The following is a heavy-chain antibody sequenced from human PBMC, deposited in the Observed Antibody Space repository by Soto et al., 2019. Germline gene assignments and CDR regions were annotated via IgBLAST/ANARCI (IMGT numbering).Heavy chain of an antibody. Sequence: GSLRLSCAASGFTVSSNYMSWVRQAPGKGLEWVSVIYSGGSTYYADSVKGRFTISRDNSKNTLYLQMNSLRAEDTAVYYCARNGEAYYYYGMDVWGQGTTVTVSS. CDR2: IYSGGST. CDR1: GFTVSSNY. V-gene: IGHV3-53*01. CDR3: ARNGEAYYYYGMDV. J-gene: IGHJ6*02.